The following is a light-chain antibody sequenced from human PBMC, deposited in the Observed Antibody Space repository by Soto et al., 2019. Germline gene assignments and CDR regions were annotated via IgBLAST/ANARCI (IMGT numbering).Light chain of an antibody. Sequence: DFKMTQSPSTLSASVGDRVTITCRASQSIDKWLAWYQQKPGKAPKLMIYKASTLESGVPSRFSGSGSGTEFTLTINSLQPDDFATYYYQQYDTSSRTFGQGTKVEIK. J-gene: IGKJ1*01. CDR2: KAS. CDR3: QQYDTSSRT. V-gene: IGKV1-5*03. CDR1: QSIDKW.